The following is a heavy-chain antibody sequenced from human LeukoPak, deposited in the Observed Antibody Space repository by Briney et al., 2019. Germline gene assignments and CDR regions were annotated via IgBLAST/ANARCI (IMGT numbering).Heavy chain of an antibody. CDR3: ARGTVTTQVFDY. J-gene: IGHJ4*02. CDR2: IYSGGST. CDR1: GFTVSSNY. V-gene: IGHV3-53*01. Sequence: GGSLRLSCAASGFTVSSNYMSWVRQAPGKGLEWASVIYSGGSTYYADSVKGRFTISRNNSKNTLYLQMNSLRAEDTAVYYCARGTVTTQVFDYWGQGTLVTVSS. D-gene: IGHD4-17*01.